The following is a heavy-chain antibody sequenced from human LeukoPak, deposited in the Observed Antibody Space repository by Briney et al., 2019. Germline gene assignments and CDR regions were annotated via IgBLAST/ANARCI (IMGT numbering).Heavy chain of an antibody. Sequence: GGSLRLSCTASGFTFGDYAMSWVRQAPGKGLEWVGFIRNKAYGGTTEYAASVEGRFTISRDDSKSIVYLHMDSLKTEDTAVYYCTRPNYYESRGYWGDYYYYGLDVWGQGTTVTVSS. CDR1: GFTFGDYA. CDR2: IRNKAYGGTT. D-gene: IGHD3-22*01. CDR3: TRPNYYESRGYWGDYYYYGLDV. J-gene: IGHJ6*02. V-gene: IGHV3-49*04.